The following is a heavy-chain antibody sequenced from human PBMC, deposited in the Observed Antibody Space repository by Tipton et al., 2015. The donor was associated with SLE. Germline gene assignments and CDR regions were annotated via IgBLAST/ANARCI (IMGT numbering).Heavy chain of an antibody. V-gene: IGHV4-61*02. Sequence: TLSLTCTVSGGSISSGRYYWSWIRQPAGKGLEWIGRFYTSGGTNYNPSLKSRVTISVDTSKNQFSLKLSSVTAADTAVYYCARAVGVTSYFDYWGQGTLVTVSS. CDR2: FYTSGGT. J-gene: IGHJ4*02. D-gene: IGHD1-26*01. CDR1: GGSISSGRYY. CDR3: ARAVGVTSYFDY.